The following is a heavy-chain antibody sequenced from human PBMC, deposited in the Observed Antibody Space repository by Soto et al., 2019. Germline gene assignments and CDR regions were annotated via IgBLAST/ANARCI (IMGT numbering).Heavy chain of an antibody. J-gene: IGHJ5*02. CDR3: TTDLWRIAVVVGSTGYFNP. Sequence: PGGSLTPSCHARGSSLSDAWMSGVGQAAGKGLAWVGRMESKSDGGTTEYAALVRGRFNNSRNDSKNTLYLQMNILNTEDTAVYYCTTDLWRIAVVVGSTGYFNPWGQGTPVTVSS. CDR1: GSSLSDAW. CDR2: MESKSDGGTT. V-gene: IGHV3-15*04. D-gene: IGHD2-15*01.